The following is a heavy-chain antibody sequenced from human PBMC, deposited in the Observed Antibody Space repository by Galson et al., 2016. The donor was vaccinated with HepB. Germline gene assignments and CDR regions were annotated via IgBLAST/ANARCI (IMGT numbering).Heavy chain of an antibody. D-gene: IGHD6-19*01. CDR3: AKPFLSSGLYYFAY. V-gene: IGHV3-48*02. CDR2: ISGGSSTI. J-gene: IGHJ4*02. CDR1: GFTFSSSA. Sequence: SLRLSCAASGFTFSSSAMNWVRQAPGKGLEWLSRISGGSSTIYYADSVKGRFTVSRDNAKNSLYLQMNSLRDDDTAVYYCAKPFLSSGLYYFAYWGQGTLVTVSS.